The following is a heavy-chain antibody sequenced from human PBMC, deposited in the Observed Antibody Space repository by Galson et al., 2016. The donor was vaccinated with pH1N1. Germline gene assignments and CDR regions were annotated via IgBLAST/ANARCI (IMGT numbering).Heavy chain of an antibody. V-gene: IGHV3-53*01. CDR2: LYPGETT. CDR1: GFSVSSNY. J-gene: IGHJ4*02. Sequence: SLRLSCATSGFSVSSNYMNWVRQAPGKGLEWVSVLYPGETTYYADSVKGRFTISRDNSKNTIFRQMNSLRADDTAVYYCSGGPTRAQLEDHWGQGTLVTVSS. CDR3: SGGPTRAQLEDH. D-gene: IGHD6-13*01.